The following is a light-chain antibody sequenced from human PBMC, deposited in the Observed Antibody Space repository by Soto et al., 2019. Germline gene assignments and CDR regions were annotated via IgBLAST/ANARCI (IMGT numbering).Light chain of an antibody. V-gene: IGLV1-40*01. J-gene: IGLJ2*01. CDR3: QSYDSSLSVV. Sequence: SVLTQPPSVSGAPGQTVTISCTGSSSNIGAGYDVHWYQQLPGTAPKLPIDGNSNRPSGVPDRFSGSKSGTSASLAITGLQAEDEADYYCQSYDSSLSVVFGGGTKLTVL. CDR2: GNS. CDR1: SSNIGAGYD.